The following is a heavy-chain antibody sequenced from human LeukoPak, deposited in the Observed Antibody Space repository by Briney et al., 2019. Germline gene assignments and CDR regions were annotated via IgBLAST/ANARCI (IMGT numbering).Heavy chain of an antibody. CDR3: RVLLWFGESQYYFDY. CDR1: GYSISSGYY. D-gene: IGHD3-10*01. V-gene: IGHV4-38-2*02. J-gene: IGHJ4*02. CDR2: IYHSGST. Sequence: SETLSLTCTVSGYSISSGYYWGWLRQPPGKGLEWIGSIYHSGSTYYNPSLKSRVTISVDTSKNQFSLKLSSVTSADTAVYYCRVLLWFGESQYYFDYWGQGTLVTVSS.